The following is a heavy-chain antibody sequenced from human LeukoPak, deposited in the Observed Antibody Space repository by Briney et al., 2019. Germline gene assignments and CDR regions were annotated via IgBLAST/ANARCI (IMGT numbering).Heavy chain of an antibody. CDR2: ISGNGDDT. J-gene: IGHJ4*02. V-gene: IGHV3-23*01. D-gene: IGHD1-26*01. CDR3: AREEGGSYYFFDY. Sequence: MSWVRQTXGXXLXWVSTISGNGDDTYYADSVKGRFTISRDNSKNTLHLHMNSLRAEDTALYFCAREEGGSYYFFDYWGQGTLVTVSS.